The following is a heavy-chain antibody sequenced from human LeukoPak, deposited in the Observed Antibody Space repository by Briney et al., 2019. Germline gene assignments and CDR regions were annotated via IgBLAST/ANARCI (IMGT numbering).Heavy chain of an antibody. V-gene: IGHV4-34*01. Sequence: SETLSLTYAVYGGSFSGYYWSWIRQPPGKGLEWIGEINHSGSTNYNPSLKSRVTISVDTSKNQFSLKLSSVTAADTAVYYCARGRYSSSSPFFDYWGQGTLVTVSS. J-gene: IGHJ4*02. CDR1: GGSFSGYY. CDR2: INHSGST. CDR3: ARGRYSSSSPFFDY. D-gene: IGHD6-6*01.